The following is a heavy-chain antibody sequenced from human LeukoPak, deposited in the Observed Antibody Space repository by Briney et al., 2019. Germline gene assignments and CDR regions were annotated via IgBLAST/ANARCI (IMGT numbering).Heavy chain of an antibody. J-gene: IGHJ4*02. CDR1: GYTFTDYY. D-gene: IGHD3-22*01. CDR2: VDPEDGET. CDR3: ATVMYYYDSSGYYSSYFDY. V-gene: IGHV1-69-2*01. Sequence: ASVKVSCKVSGYTFTDYYMHWVQQAPGKGLEWMGLVDPEDGETIYAEKFQGRVTITADTSTDTAYMELSSLRSEDTAVYYCATVMYYYDSSGYYSSYFDYWGQGTLVTVSS.